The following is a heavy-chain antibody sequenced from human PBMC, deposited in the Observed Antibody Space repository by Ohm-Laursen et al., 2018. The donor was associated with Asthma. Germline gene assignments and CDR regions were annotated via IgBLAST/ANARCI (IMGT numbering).Heavy chain of an antibody. CDR2: ISYDGGNK. CDR1: GFTFSSYG. Sequence: SLRLSCSASGFTFSSYGMHWVRQAPGKGLEWVAVISYDGGNKYYADSVKGRFTISRDNSKNTLYLQMNSLRAEDTAVYYCARDESDTAMEGWGQGTLVTVSS. CDR3: ARDESDTAMEG. D-gene: IGHD5-18*01. V-gene: IGHV3-30*03. J-gene: IGHJ4*02.